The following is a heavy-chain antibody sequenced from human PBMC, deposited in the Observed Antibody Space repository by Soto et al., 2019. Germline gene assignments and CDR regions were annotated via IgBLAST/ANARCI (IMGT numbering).Heavy chain of an antibody. V-gene: IGHV4-38-2*01. CDR1: GYSISSGYY. CDR3: ARVGGYGMDV. Sequence: SETLSLTCAVSGYSISSGYYWGWIRQPPGKGLEWIGSIYHSGSTYYNPSLKSRVTISVDTYKNQFSLKLSSVTAADTAVYYCARVGGYGMDVWGQGTTVTVS. CDR2: IYHSGST. J-gene: IGHJ6*01. D-gene: IGHD3-10*01.